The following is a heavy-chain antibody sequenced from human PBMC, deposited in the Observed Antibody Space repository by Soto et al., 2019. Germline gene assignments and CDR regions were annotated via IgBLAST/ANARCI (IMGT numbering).Heavy chain of an antibody. CDR1: GGSISSSSYY. V-gene: IGHV4-39*01. CDR3: ARHYDILTGYYSLDY. CDR2: IYYSGST. J-gene: IGHJ4*02. Sequence: SETLSLTCTVSGGSISSSSYYWGWIRQPPGKGLEWIGSIYYSGSTYYKPSLKSRVTISVDTSKIQFSLKLSSVTAADTAVYYCARHYDILTGYYSLDYWGQGTLVTVS. D-gene: IGHD3-9*01.